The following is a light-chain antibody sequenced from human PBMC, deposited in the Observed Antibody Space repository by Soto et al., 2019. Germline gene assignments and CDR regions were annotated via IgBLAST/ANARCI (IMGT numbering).Light chain of an antibody. J-gene: IGKJ1*01. Sequence: DIQMTQSPSTLSASVGDRVTITCRASQSISSWLAWYQQKPGKAPNLLIYDATSLKSGVPSRFSGSGSGTEFTLTISSLQPDDFATYFCQQYSNYSPRTFGQGPRVEI. CDR1: QSISSW. CDR2: DAT. CDR3: QQYSNYSPRT. V-gene: IGKV1-5*01.